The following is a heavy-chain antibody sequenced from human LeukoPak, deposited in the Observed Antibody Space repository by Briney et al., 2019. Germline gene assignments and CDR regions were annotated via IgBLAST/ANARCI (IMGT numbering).Heavy chain of an antibody. Sequence: PSETLSLTCSVSGVSISSGSNYWGWIRQPPGKTLEWIGSIYSRGNTYYNPSLKSRVIILIDTAKNHFSLNLSSVTAADTAVYYCARDPSGAAGTGYWGQGTLVTVSS. CDR2: IYSRGNT. CDR1: GVSISSGSNY. J-gene: IGHJ4*02. D-gene: IGHD6-13*01. CDR3: ARDPSGAAGTGY. V-gene: IGHV4-39*07.